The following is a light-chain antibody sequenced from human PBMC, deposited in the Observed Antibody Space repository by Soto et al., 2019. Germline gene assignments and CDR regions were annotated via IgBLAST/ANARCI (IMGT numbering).Light chain of an antibody. Sequence: DIQMTQSPSTLSASVGDRVNITCRASQSITNWLAWYQQKPGKAPKLLIYKTSTLESGVPSRFSGSGSGTEFTLTISSLQPDDFATYSCQQYNTYSTTFGPGTKVEIK. V-gene: IGKV1-5*03. CDR2: KTS. J-gene: IGKJ1*01. CDR1: QSITNW. CDR3: QQYNTYSTT.